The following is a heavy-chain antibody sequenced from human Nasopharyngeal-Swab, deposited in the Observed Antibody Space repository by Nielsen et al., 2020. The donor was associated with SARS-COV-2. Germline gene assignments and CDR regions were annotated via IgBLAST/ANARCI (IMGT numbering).Heavy chain of an antibody. CDR1: GFTFSSYW. V-gene: IGHV3-74*01. Sequence: GGSLRLSCAASGFTFSSYWMHWVRQAPGKGLVWVSRINSDGSSTSYADSVKGRFTISRDNAKNTLYLQMNSLRAEDTAVYYCARAVCSGGSCYQNRYYFDYWGQGTLVTVSS. J-gene: IGHJ4*02. CDR3: ARAVCSGGSCYQNRYYFDY. D-gene: IGHD2-15*01. CDR2: INSDGSST.